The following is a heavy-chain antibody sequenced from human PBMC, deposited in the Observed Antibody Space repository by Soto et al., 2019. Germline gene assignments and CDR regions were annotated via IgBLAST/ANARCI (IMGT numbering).Heavy chain of an antibody. D-gene: IGHD1-7*01. CDR3: AGTTSHQWYYMDV. Sequence: PSQTLSLTCAISGDSVSSNSASWYWIRLSPSRGLEWLARTYYRSRWYNDYAVSVRSRITVNPDTSKNQFSLQLTSVTPEDMAVYYCAGTTSHQWYYMDVWGKGTTVTVSS. CDR1: GDSVSSNSAS. V-gene: IGHV6-1*01. J-gene: IGHJ6*03. CDR2: TYYRSRWYN.